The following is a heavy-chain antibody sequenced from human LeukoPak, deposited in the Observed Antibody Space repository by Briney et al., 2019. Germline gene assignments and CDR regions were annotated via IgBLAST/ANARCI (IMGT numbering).Heavy chain of an antibody. CDR2: ITSGSKYI. CDR3: ARDEETVAGLNGFDL. J-gene: IGHJ4*02. V-gene: IGHV3-21*01. D-gene: IGHD6-19*01. CDR1: EFAFSSYS. Sequence: GGSLRLSCAASEFAFSSYSMNWFRQAPGKGLEWAASITSGSKYIFYADSVRGRFTISIDNAENSLFLHMKSLRADDTGVYFCARDEETVAGLNGFDLWGQGTLVTVSS.